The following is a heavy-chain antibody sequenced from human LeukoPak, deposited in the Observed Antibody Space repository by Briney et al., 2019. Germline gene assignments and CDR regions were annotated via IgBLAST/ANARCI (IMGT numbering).Heavy chain of an antibody. CDR3: AKVIVVVAATENYYYGMDV. CDR1: GFTFSSYG. V-gene: IGHV3-30*18. D-gene: IGHD2-15*01. J-gene: IGHJ6*02. CDR2: ISYDGSNK. Sequence: GRSLRLSCAASGFTFSSYGMHWVRQAPGKGLEWVAVISYDGSNKYYADSVKGRFTISRDNSKNTLYLQMNSLRAGDTAVYYCAKVIVVVAATENYYYGMDVWGQGTTVTVSS.